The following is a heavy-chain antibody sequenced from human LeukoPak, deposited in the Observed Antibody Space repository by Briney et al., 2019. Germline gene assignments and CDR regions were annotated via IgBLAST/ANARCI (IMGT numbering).Heavy chain of an antibody. CDR3: VKGPYYYDSSGYVFDY. V-gene: IGHV3-64D*09. CDR1: GFTFSSYA. CDR2: ISSNGGST. D-gene: IGHD3-22*01. Sequence: GSLRLSCAASGFTFSSYAMHWVRQAPGKGLEYVSAISSNGGSTYYADSVKGRFTISRDNSKNTLYLQMSSLRAEDTAVYYCVKGPYYYDSSGYVFDYWGQRTLVTVSS. J-gene: IGHJ4*02.